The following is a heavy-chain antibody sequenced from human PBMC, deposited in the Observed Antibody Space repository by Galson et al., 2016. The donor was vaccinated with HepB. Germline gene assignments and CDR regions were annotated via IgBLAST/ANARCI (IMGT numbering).Heavy chain of an antibody. CDR3: TRAFHDYVWGNFSPRKFDP. CDR1: GGTISSSYW. D-gene: IGHD3-16*01. J-gene: IGHJ5*02. CDR2: IYHSGNT. Sequence: LSLTCVVSGGTISSSYWWTWVRQSPEKGLEWIGEIYHSGNTNYNPSLKSRVVFSVDKSNNQFSLTLTSVTVADTAVYYCTRAFHDYVWGNFSPRKFDPWGQGILVTVSS. V-gene: IGHV4-4*02.